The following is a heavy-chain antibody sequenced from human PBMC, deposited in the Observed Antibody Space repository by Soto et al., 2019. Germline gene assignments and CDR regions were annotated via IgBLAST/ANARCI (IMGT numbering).Heavy chain of an antibody. Sequence: QVQLQQSGPGLVKPSQTLSLTCTISGDSVSISSGAWNWIRQSPSRGLEWLGRTYYRSKWYNDYAVSVKXLIXIXPDTSKNQFSLQLNSVTPEDTAVYYCAQDPGYSLDYWGQGTLVTVSS. V-gene: IGHV6-1*01. CDR3: AQDPGYSLDY. CDR1: GDSVSISSGA. CDR2: TYYRSKWYN. D-gene: IGHD5-18*01. J-gene: IGHJ4*02.